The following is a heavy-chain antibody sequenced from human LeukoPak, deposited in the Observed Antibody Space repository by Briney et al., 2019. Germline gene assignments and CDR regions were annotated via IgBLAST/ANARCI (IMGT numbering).Heavy chain of an antibody. Sequence: GGSLRLSCAASGFTFSSYWMSWVRQAPGKGLEWVANIKQDGSEKYYVDSVKGRFTTSRDNAKNSLYLQMNSLRAEDTAVYYCARDGYSGYDRYFDYWGQGTLVTVSS. D-gene: IGHD5-12*01. J-gene: IGHJ4*02. CDR3: ARDGYSGYDRYFDY. V-gene: IGHV3-7*01. CDR2: IKQDGSEK. CDR1: GFTFSSYW.